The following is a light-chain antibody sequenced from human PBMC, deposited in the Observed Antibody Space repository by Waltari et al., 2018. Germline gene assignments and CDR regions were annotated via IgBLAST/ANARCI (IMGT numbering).Light chain of an antibody. V-gene: IGKV3-15*01. CDR3: QQYNDWPPLT. CDR2: GAS. CDR1: QSVSSV. J-gene: IGKJ4*01. Sequence: EVVMTQSPATLSLSPGERATLSCRASQSVSSVLAWYQQKPGQAPRLLIYGASTRATGIPARFSGSGSGTEFTLTISSLHSEDFAVYYCQQYNDWPPLTFGGGTKVEIK.